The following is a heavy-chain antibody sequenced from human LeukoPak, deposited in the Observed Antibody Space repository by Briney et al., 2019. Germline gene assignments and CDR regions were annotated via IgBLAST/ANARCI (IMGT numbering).Heavy chain of an antibody. J-gene: IGHJ4*02. Sequence: ASVKVSCKASGYIFTSYGFAWVRQAPGQGLEWMGWIGALNGNTNYAQKFQGRVTMTTDTSTSTAYMELRSLTSDDTAMYYCARDPEGVTPLDYWGQGTLVTVSS. CDR3: ARDPEGVTPLDY. D-gene: IGHD3-10*01. CDR2: IGALNGNT. V-gene: IGHV1-18*01. CDR1: GYIFTSYG.